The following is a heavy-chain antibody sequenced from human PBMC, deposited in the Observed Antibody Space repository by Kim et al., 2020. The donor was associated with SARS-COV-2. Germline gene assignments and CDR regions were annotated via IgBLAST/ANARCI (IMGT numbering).Heavy chain of an antibody. D-gene: IGHD2-15*01. CDR2: ISWNSGSI. J-gene: IGHJ4*02. Sequence: GGSLRLSCAASGFTFDDYAMHWVRQAPGKGLEWVSGISWNSGSIGYADSVKGRFTISRDNAKNSLYLQMNSLRAEDTALYYCAKDKGPRSGGSCYDYWGQGTLVTVSS. CDR3: AKDKGPRSGGSCYDY. CDR1: GFTFDDYA. V-gene: IGHV3-9*01.